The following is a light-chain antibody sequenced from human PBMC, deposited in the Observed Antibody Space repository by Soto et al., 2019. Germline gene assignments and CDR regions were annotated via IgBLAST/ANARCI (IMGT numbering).Light chain of an antibody. Sequence: QSVLTQAPSASETPGQRVTISCSGSTSNIGNNFVYWYQQLPGAAPRLVMYRNDKRPTGVPDRFSGSKSGTSASLAISGLRSEDEADYHCATWDDTLSGPVFSGGTKLTVL. CDR3: ATWDDTLSGPV. J-gene: IGLJ2*01. CDR1: TSNIGNNF. CDR2: RND. V-gene: IGLV1-47*01.